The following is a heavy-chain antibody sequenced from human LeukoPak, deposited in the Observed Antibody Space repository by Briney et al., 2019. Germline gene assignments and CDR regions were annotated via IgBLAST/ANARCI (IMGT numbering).Heavy chain of an antibody. CDR3: ARVGGSGWSDY. V-gene: IGHV3-30-3*01. Sequence: GGSLRLSCAASGFTFSSYAMHWVRQAPGKGLEWVAGISYDGSKKYYADSVKGRFTISRDNSKNTLYLQMNSLRAEDTAVYYCARVGGSGWSDYWGQGTLVTVSA. CDR2: ISYDGSKK. CDR1: GFTFSSYA. D-gene: IGHD6-19*01. J-gene: IGHJ4*02.